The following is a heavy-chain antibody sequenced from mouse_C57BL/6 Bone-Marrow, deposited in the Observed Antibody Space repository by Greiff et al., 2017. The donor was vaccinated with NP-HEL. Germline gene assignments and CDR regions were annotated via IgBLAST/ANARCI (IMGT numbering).Heavy chain of an antibody. J-gene: IGHJ2*01. V-gene: IGHV1-59*01. CDR2: IAPSDSYT. CDR3: ASILLSDY. Sequence: QVPLQPSGAELVRPGTSVKLSCKASGYTFTSSWMHWVKPRPGQGLEWLGVIAPSDSYTNSNPKFKGKATLTVDTYSSTADMQLSSLTSEDSAVYYCASILLSDYWGKGTTLTVSS. CDR1: GYTFTSSW.